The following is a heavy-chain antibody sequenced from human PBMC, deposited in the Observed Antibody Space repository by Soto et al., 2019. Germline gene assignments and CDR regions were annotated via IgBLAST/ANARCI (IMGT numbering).Heavy chain of an antibody. J-gene: IGHJ6*03. V-gene: IGHV3-7*01. CDR1: GFTFSSYW. CDR2: IKQDGSEK. Sequence: GGSLRLSCAASGFTFSSYWMSWVRQAPGKGLEWVANIKQDGSEKYYVDSVKGRFTISRDNAKNSLYLQMNSLRAEDTAVYYCARDEVDSSSIYYYYMDVWGKGTTVTVSS. D-gene: IGHD6-6*01. CDR3: ARDEVDSSSIYYYYMDV.